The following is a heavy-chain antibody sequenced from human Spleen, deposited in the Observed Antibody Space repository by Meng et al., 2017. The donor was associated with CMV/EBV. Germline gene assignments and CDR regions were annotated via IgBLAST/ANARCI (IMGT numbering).Heavy chain of an antibody. CDR3: AKCSSTSCRYFDY. CDR2: ISYDGSNK. D-gene: IGHD2-2*01. Sequence: GESLKISCAASECTFSSYTIHWVRQAPGKGLEWVAVISYDGSNKYYADSVKGRLNISRDNCKNTLYLQMNSLRAEDTALYYCAKCSSTSCRYFDYWGQGTLVTVSS. V-gene: IGHV3-30*04. J-gene: IGHJ4*02. CDR1: ECTFSSYT.